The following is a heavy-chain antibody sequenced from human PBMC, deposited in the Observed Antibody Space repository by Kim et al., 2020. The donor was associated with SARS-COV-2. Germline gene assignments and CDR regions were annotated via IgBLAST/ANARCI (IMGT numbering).Heavy chain of an antibody. CDR3: ARGSFQQGFDP. Sequence: GGSLRLSCEASGFTFSSYGMNWVRQGPGKGLVWVSRIKSDGSDTHYADSVKGRFTISRDNAKNTLHLQLNSLGVEDTAIYYCARGSFQQGFDPWGQGTLGTVPS. CDR2: IKSDGSDT. V-gene: IGHV3-74*01. CDR1: GFTFSSYG. D-gene: IGHD6-13*01. J-gene: IGHJ5*02.